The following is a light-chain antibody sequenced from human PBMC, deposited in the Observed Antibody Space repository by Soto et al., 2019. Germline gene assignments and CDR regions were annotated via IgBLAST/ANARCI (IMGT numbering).Light chain of an antibody. CDR3: QQYQSYS. J-gene: IGKJ1*01. Sequence: DIQMTQSPSTLSASVGDRVTITCRASQSISSWLAWYQQKPGKAPKLLIYKASSLESGVPSRFSGSGFGTEFTLTISSLQPDDFATYYCQQYQSYSFGQGTKVEIK. CDR1: QSISSW. CDR2: KAS. V-gene: IGKV1-5*03.